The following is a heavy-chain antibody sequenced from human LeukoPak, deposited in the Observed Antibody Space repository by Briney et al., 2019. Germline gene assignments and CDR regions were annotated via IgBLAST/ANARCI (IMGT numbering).Heavy chain of an antibody. CDR2: VYDSGST. Sequence: SETLSLTCTVSGDSISGFYWNWIPQPPGKGLEWIGHVYDSGSTTYNPSVKSRVIISQDTSKNEFSLKLKSVTAADTAVYYCARGHYSSGWYLDYWGQGALVSVSS. CDR1: GDSISGFY. J-gene: IGHJ4*02. D-gene: IGHD6-19*01. V-gene: IGHV4-59*01. CDR3: ARGHYSSGWYLDY.